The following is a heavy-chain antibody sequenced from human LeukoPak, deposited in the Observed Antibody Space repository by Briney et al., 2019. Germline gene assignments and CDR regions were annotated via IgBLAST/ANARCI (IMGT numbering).Heavy chain of an antibody. V-gene: IGHV3-30-3*01. D-gene: IGHD3-22*01. CDR3: ARALGHYDSSGYYLNY. CDR2: ISYDGSNK. J-gene: IGHJ4*02. CDR1: GFTFSSYA. Sequence: PGRSLRLSCAASGFTFSSYAMHWVRQAPGKGLEWVAVISYDGSNKYYADSGKGRFTISRDNSKNTLYLQMNSLRAEDTAVYYCARALGHYDSSGYYLNYWGQGTLVTVSS.